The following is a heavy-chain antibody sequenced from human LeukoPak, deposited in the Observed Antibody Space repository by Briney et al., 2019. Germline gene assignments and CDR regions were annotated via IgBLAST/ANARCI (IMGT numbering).Heavy chain of an antibody. Sequence: ASVKVSCKASGYTFTGYYMHWVRQAPGQGLEWMGWINPNSGGTNYAQKFQGRVTMTRDTSISTAYMELSRLRSDDTAVYYCARAGGSSPFYSYYMDVWGKGTTVTVSS. CDR1: GYTFTGYY. CDR3: ARAGGSSPFYSYYMDV. J-gene: IGHJ6*03. CDR2: INPNSGGT. V-gene: IGHV1-2*02. D-gene: IGHD1-26*01.